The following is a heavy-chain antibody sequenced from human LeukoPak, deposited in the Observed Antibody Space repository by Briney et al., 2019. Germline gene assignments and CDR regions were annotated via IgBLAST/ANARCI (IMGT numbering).Heavy chain of an antibody. J-gene: IGHJ4*02. D-gene: IGHD3-10*01. V-gene: IGHV1-24*01. CDR3: ATPAGSGSPHFDY. CDR2: FDPEDGET. CDR1: GYTLTELS. Sequence: ASVTVSCKVSGYTLTELSMHWVRQAPGKGLEWMGGFDPEDGETIYAQKFQGRVTMTEDTSTDTAYMELSSLRSEDTAVYYCATPAGSGSPHFDYWGQGTLVTVSS.